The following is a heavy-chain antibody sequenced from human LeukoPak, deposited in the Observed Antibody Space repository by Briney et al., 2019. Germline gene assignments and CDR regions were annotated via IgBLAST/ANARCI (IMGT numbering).Heavy chain of an antibody. Sequence: SETLSRTCAVYGGSFSGYYWSWIRQPPGKGLEWIGEINHSGSTNYNPSLKSRVTISVDTSKNQFSLKLSSVTAADTAVYYCARASLQYSTYYFDYWGQGTLVTVSS. CDR3: ARASLQYSTYYFDY. V-gene: IGHV4-34*01. CDR1: GGSFSGYY. D-gene: IGHD4-11*01. CDR2: INHSGST. J-gene: IGHJ4*02.